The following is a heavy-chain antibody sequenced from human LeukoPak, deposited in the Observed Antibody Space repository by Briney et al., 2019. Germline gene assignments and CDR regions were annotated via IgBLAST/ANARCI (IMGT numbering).Heavy chain of an antibody. CDR2: INHSGST. V-gene: IGHV4-34*01. D-gene: IGHD3-22*01. CDR3: AREGPDRTLLYYYYYMDV. J-gene: IGHJ6*03. Sequence: GSLRLSCAASGFTFSDYYMSWIRQPPGKGLEWIGEINHSGSTNYNPSLKSRVTISVDTSKNQFSLKLSSVTAADTAVYYCAREGPDRTLLYYYYYMDVWGKGTTVTVSS. CDR1: GFTFSDYY.